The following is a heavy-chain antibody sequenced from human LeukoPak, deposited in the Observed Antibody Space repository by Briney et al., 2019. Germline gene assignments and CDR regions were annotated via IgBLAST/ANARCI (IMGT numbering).Heavy chain of an antibody. CDR3: AKDLAGNEY. CDR1: GFTFSNYA. D-gene: IGHD6-19*01. J-gene: IGHJ4*02. Sequence: PGGSLRLSCAASGFTFSNYAMNWVRQAPGKGLEWVSVISGSGGSTYYADSVKGRFTISRDNSKNTLYLQMNSLRAEDTAVYYCAKDLAGNEYWGQGTLVTVSS. CDR2: ISGSGGST. V-gene: IGHV3-23*01.